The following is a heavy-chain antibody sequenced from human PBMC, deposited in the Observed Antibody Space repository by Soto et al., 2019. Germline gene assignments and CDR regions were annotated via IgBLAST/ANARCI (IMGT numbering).Heavy chain of an antibody. CDR1: GGTFSSYT. J-gene: IGHJ4*02. V-gene: IGHV1-69*08. D-gene: IGHD2-15*01. CDR2: IIPILGIA. CDR3: PTDAYGGNGFDY. Sequence: QVQLVQSGAEVKKPGSSVKVSCKASGGTFSSYTISWVRQAPGQGLEWMGRIIPILGIANYAQKFQGRVTITADKSTSPAYMELISLRSEDTAVYYFPTDAYGGNGFDYWRQGTLVTLSS.